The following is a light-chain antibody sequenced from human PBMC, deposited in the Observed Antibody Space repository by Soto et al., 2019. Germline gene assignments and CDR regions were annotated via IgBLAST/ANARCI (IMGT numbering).Light chain of an antibody. J-gene: IGKJ4*01. Sequence: EIVMTQSAATLSVSPGERATLSCRASQSVSSYLAWYQQKPGQAPRLLIYDASTRATGIPARFSGSGSGTEFTLTISSLQSEDSAVYYCREYYNWPPVTFGGGTKVDIK. V-gene: IGKV3-15*01. CDR3: REYYNWPPVT. CDR1: QSVSSY. CDR2: DAS.